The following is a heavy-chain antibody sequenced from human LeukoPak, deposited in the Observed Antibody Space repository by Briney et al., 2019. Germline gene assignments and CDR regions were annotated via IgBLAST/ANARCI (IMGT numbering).Heavy chain of an antibody. D-gene: IGHD6-13*01. CDR1: GGSFSGYY. CDR3: ARSPGYSSSWRDNWFDP. V-gene: IGHV4-34*01. Sequence: PSETLSLTCAVYGGSFSGYYWSWIRQPPGKGLEWIGEINHSGSTNYNPSLKSRVTISVDTSKNQFSLKLSSVTAADTALYYCARSPGYSSSWRDNWFDPWGQGTLVTVSS. CDR2: INHSGST. J-gene: IGHJ5*02.